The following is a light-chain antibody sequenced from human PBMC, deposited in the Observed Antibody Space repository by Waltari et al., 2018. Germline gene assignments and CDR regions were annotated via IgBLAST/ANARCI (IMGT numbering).Light chain of an antibody. Sequence: VLTQSPGTLSLSPGERDTLSCRASQSLTKRYLAWYQQKPGQAPRLLLYGASSRAAGIPERFSGSGSGTDFTLTISRLEPEDFAVYYCQQYGSSILYTFGQGTKVEIK. CDR1: QSLTKRY. J-gene: IGKJ2*01. V-gene: IGKV3-20*01. CDR2: GAS. CDR3: QQYGSSILYT.